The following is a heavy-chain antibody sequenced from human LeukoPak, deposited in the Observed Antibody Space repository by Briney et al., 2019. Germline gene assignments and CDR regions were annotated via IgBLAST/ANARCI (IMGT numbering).Heavy chain of an antibody. Sequence: GGSLRLSCAASGFTFSSYAMSWVRQAPGKGLEWVSAISGSGGSTYYADSVKGRCTISRDNSKNTLYLQMNSLRAEDTAVYYCARDPVIGATSKRVHGGLDYWGQGTLVTVSS. CDR3: ARDPVIGATSKRVHGGLDY. J-gene: IGHJ4*02. CDR1: GFTFSSYA. V-gene: IGHV3-23*01. CDR2: ISGSGGST. D-gene: IGHD2-21*01.